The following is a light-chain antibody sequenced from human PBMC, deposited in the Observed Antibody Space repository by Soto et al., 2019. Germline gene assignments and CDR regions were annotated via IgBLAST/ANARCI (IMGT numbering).Light chain of an antibody. J-gene: IGKJ4*01. Sequence: IQLTQSPSFLSASVGDRVTITCRASQGISSYLAWYQQKPGKAPKLLIYAASYLQSGVPSRFSGSGSGTDFTLTISSLQPEDFATYYCLQDYNYPLTFGGGTKVDIK. V-gene: IGKV1-6*01. CDR3: LQDYNYPLT. CDR2: AAS. CDR1: QGISSY.